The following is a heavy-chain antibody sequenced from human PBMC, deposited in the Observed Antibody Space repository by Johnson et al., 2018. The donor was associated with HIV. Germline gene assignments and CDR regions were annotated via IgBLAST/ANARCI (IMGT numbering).Heavy chain of an antibody. V-gene: IGHV3-30-3*01. J-gene: IGHJ3*02. D-gene: IGHD3-9*01. CDR3: AKDPPGVDDIHAFDI. Sequence: QVQLVESGGGVVQPGRSLRLSCAASGFTFSSMHWDRQAPGKGLEWVAVISYDGSNKYYADSVKGRFTISRDNSKNTLYLQMNSLRAEDTAVYYCAKDPPGVDDIHAFDIWGQGTMVTVSA. CDR2: ISYDGSNK. CDR1: GFTFSS.